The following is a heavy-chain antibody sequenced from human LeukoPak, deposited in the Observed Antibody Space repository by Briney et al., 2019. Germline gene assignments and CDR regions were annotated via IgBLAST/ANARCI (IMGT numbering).Heavy chain of an antibody. CDR2: MNPNSGNT. D-gene: IGHD6-13*01. J-gene: IGHJ4*02. CDR1: GYTFTSYD. CDR3: ARGSIAGYSSSWYDY. V-gene: IGHV1-8*03. Sequence: ASVKVSCKASGYTFTSYDINWVRQATGQGLEWVGRMNPNSGNTDYAQKFQGRVTITRDTSISTAYLELSSLRSEDTAVYYCARGSIAGYSSSWYDYWGQGTLVTVSS.